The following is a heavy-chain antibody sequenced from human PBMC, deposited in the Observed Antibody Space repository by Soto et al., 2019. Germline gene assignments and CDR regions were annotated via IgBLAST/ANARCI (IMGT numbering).Heavy chain of an antibody. CDR2: IYSGGNT. Sequence: AGGSLRLSCAASGFTVSSEHMSWVRQAPGKGLEWVSVIYSGGNTNYADSVKGRFTISRDNSKNTLYLQMNSLRAEDTAVYYCARGSDYNYYYGMDVWGQGTTVTVSS. V-gene: IGHV3-53*01. CDR1: GFTVSSEH. J-gene: IGHJ6*02. D-gene: IGHD4-4*01. CDR3: ARGSDYNYYYGMDV.